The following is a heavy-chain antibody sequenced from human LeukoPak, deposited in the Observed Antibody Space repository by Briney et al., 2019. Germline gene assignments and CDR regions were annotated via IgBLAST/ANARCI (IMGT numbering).Heavy chain of an antibody. D-gene: IGHD3-10*01. CDR1: GFTFSSYW. CDR3: ARGRIAYGSGSYYEGDAFDI. CDR2: INSDGSST. V-gene: IGHV3-74*01. J-gene: IGHJ3*02. Sequence: GGSLRLSCAASGFTFSSYWMHWVRQAPGKGLVWVSRINSDGSSTSYAGSVKGRFTISRDNAKNKLYLQMNSLRAEDTAVYYCARGRIAYGSGSYYEGDAFDIWGQGTMVTVSS.